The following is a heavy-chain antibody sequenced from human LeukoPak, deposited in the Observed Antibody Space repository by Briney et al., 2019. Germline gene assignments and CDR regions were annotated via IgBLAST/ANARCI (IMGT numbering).Heavy chain of an antibody. Sequence: GGSLRLSCTASGFTFSDYYMSWIRQTPGKGLEWISCMSGSGSTIYYADSVKGRFTISRDNAQNSLYLQMNSLRAEDTALYYCARRAFSYYLNYWGQGTLVTVSS. D-gene: IGHD1-1*01. J-gene: IGHJ4*02. CDR2: MSGSGSTI. CDR1: GFTFSDYY. V-gene: IGHV3-11*04. CDR3: ARRAFSYYLNY.